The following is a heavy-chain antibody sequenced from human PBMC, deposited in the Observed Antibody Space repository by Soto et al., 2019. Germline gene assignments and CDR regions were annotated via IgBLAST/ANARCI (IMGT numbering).Heavy chain of an antibody. CDR2: IIPIFGTA. CDR3: ARDLAYYYDSSGYYFDY. CDR1: GGTFSSYA. Sequence: ASVKVSFKASGGTFSSYAISWVRQAPGQGLEWMGGIIPIFGTANYAQKFQGRVTITADESTSTAYMELSSLRSEDTAVYYCARDLAYYYDSSGYYFDYWGQGTLVTVSS. J-gene: IGHJ4*02. V-gene: IGHV1-69*13. D-gene: IGHD3-22*01.